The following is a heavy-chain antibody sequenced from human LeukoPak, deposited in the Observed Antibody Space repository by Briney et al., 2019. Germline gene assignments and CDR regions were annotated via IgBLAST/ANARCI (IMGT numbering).Heavy chain of an antibody. CDR3: XRGRGQQLFDY. CDR1: GGSISSGDFP. J-gene: IGHJ4*02. D-gene: IGHD6-13*01. V-gene: IGHV4-30-2*06. CDR2: IFHGGSA. Sequence: PSQTLSLTCAVSGGSISSGDFPWNWIRQSPGKGLEWIGHIFHGGSANYNPSLNSRVAISLDMSNNLFSLSLTSVTAADTAVXXXXRGRGQQLFDYWGQGLLITVSS.